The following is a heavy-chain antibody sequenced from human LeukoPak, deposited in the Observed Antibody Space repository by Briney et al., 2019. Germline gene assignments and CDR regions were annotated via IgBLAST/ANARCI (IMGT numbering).Heavy chain of an antibody. D-gene: IGHD2-2*01. V-gene: IGHV3-30*03. CDR1: GFTFSSYD. J-gene: IGHJ5*02. CDR3: ATVPCLTTSCSPINWFDP. Sequence: GGSLRLSCAASGFTFSSYDMHWVRQAPGKGLEWVAVVSYDGSNKYYADSVEGRFTISRDNSKNTLYLQMNSLKSDDTAVYYCATVPCLTTSCSPINWFDPWGQGALVTVSS. CDR2: VSYDGSNK.